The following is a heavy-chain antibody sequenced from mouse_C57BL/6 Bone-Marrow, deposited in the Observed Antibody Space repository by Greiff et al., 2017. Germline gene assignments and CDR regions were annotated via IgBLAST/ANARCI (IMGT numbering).Heavy chain of an antibody. Sequence: QVQLKQSGAELVKPGASVKMSCKASGYTFTSYWITWVKQRPGQGLEWIGDIYPGSGSTNYNEKFKSKATLTVDTSSSTAYMQLSSLTSEDSAVYYCARLRGQLRPYFDYWGQGTTLTVSS. D-gene: IGHD3-2*02. CDR2: IYPGSGST. CDR3: ARLRGQLRPYFDY. CDR1: GYTFTSYW. V-gene: IGHV1-55*01. J-gene: IGHJ2*01.